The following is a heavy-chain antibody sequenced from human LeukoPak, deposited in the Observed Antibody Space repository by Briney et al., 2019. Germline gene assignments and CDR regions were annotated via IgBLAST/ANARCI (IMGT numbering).Heavy chain of an antibody. D-gene: IGHD7-27*01. CDR3: ARDMGISNAEYFQH. V-gene: IGHV1-18*01. J-gene: IGHJ1*01. Sequence: ASVKVSCKASGYTFTSYGTSWVRQAPGQGLEWMGWISAYNGNTNYAQKLQGRVTMTTDTSTSTAYMELRSLRSDDTAVYYCARDMGISNAEYFQHWGQGTLVTVSS. CDR1: GYTFTSYG. CDR2: ISAYNGNT.